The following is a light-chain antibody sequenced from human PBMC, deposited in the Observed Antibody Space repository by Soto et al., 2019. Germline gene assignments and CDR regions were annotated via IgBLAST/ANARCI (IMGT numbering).Light chain of an antibody. Sequence: DVQMTQSPSALSASVGDGVTITCRASQGIGNYLAWFQQQPGKAPKRLIYFGYSVQYGVPSRFSGSGSGTQFTLTISGLQPEDFATYYCLQYSSYPWTFGQGTKVEI. V-gene: IGKV1-17*03. CDR3: LQYSSYPWT. CDR1: QGIGNY. CDR2: FGY. J-gene: IGKJ1*01.